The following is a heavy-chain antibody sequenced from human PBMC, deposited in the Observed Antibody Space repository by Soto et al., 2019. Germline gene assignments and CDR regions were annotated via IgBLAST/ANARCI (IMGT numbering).Heavy chain of an antibody. J-gene: IGHJ6*03. CDR2: ISSSGNTI. V-gene: IGHV3-11*01. D-gene: IGHD4-4*01. CDR1: GFTFSDYY. Sequence: GGSLRLSCAASGFTFSDYYMSWIRQAPGKGLEWVAYISSSGNTIYHADSVKGRFTISRDNAKNSLYLQMNSLRAEDTAVYYCARDKLKTVILYYYMDVWGKGTTVTVSS. CDR3: ARDKLKTVILYYYMDV.